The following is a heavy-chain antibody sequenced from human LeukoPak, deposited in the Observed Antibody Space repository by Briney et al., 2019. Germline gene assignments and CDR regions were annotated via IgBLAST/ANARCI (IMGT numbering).Heavy chain of an antibody. D-gene: IGHD2-21*01. J-gene: IGHJ5*02. CDR2: IYHSGST. Sequence: PSETLSLTCAVSGYSISSGYYWGWIRQPPGKGLEWIGSIYHSGSTYYNPSLKSRVTISVDTSKNQFSLKLSSVTAADTAVYFCARYSNAVAGARWFDHWGQGTLVTVSS. CDR1: GYSISSGYY. CDR3: ARYSNAVAGARWFDH. V-gene: IGHV4-38-2*01.